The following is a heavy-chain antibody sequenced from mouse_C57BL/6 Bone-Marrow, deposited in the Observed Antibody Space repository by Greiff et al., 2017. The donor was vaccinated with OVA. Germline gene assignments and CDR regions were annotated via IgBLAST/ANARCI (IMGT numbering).Heavy chain of an antibody. CDR2: IDPETGGT. CDR1: GYTFTDYE. V-gene: IGHV1-15*01. J-gene: IGHJ2*01. D-gene: IGHD2-2*01. Sequence: VQLQQSGAELVRPGASVTLSCKASGYTFTDYEMHWVKQTPVHGLEWIGAIDPETGGTAYNQKFKGKAILTADKSSSTAYMELRSLTSEDSAVYYCTREGAMVTTGGFDYWGQGTTLTVSS. CDR3: TREGAMVTTGGFDY.